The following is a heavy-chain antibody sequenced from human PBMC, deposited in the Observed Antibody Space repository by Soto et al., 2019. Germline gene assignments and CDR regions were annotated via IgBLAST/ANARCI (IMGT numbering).Heavy chain of an antibody. CDR2: INHSGST. D-gene: IGHD6-13*01. J-gene: IGHJ6*02. CDR1: GGSFSGYY. Sequence: QVQLQQWGAGLLKPSETLSLTCAVYGGSFSGYYWSWIRQPPGKGLEWIGEINHSGSTNYNPSLKSRVTISVDTSKNQFSLKLSSVTAADTAVYYCARGYWAYSSKRGYCYYGMDVWGQGTTVTVSS. V-gene: IGHV4-34*01. CDR3: ARGYWAYSSKRGYCYYGMDV.